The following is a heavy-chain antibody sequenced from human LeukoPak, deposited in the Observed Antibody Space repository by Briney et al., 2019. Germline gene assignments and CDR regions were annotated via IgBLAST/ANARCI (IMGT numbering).Heavy chain of an antibody. CDR1: GYTFINYD. V-gene: IGHV1-18*01. CDR2: ISTYNGNT. D-gene: IGHD3-10*01. Sequence: ASVKVSCKASGYTFINYDFSWVRQAPGQGLEWMGWISTYNGNTNYAQKLQGRVTMTTDTSTSTAYMELRSLRSDDTAVYYCARGPITMVRGAPDYWGQGTLVTVSS. J-gene: IGHJ4*02. CDR3: ARGPITMVRGAPDY.